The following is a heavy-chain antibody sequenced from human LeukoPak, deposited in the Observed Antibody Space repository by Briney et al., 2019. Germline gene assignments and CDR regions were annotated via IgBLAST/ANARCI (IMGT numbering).Heavy chain of an antibody. CDR3: AREFGHDRWYFDY. CDR2: ISADGRIQ. V-gene: IGHV3-30*03. J-gene: IGHJ4*02. D-gene: IGHD5-12*01. CDR1: GFTFSTYS. Sequence: PGRSLRLSCAVSGFTFSTYSIHWVRQAPGKGLEWVTVISADGRIQYYSDSVKGRFTIPRDNSLNTLHLQMNNLRAGDTAVYYCAREFGHDRWYFDYWGQGALVTVSS.